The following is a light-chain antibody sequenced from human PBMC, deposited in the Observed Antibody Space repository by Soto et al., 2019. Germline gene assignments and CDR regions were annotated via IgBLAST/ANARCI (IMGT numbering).Light chain of an antibody. Sequence: EIVLTQSPATLSLSPGERATLSCRASQSVSRYLAWFQQKPGQAPRLLIYDASNRGHGIPARFSGSGSGTDFTLTISSLEPEDCAVSYCQQRSNWPVTFGQGTKLEI. V-gene: IGKV3-11*01. CDR1: QSVSRY. CDR3: QQRSNWPVT. CDR2: DAS. J-gene: IGKJ2*01.